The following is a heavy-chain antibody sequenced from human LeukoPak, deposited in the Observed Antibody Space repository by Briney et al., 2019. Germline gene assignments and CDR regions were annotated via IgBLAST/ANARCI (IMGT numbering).Heavy chain of an antibody. J-gene: IGHJ4*02. D-gene: IGHD3-3*01. Sequence: PSETLSLTCAVYGGSFSGYYWSWIRQPPGKGLEWIGEINHSGSTNYNPSLKSRVTISVDTSKNQFSLKLSSVTVADTAVYYCARELYYDFWSGYTYYFDYWGQGTLVTVSS. CDR1: GGSFSGYY. CDR3: ARELYYDFWSGYTYYFDY. CDR2: INHSGST. V-gene: IGHV4-34*01.